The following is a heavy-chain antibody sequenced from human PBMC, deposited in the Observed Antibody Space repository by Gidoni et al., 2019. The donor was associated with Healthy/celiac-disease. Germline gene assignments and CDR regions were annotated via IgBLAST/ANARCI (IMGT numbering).Heavy chain of an antibody. D-gene: IGHD3-10*01. CDR2: IRGIGGST. CDR1: GLTFSSYA. Sequence: EVQLLESGVGLVQPGGSLRLSCAASGLTFSSYAMSWVRQAHGKGLEWVSAIRGIGGSTYNGDAVKGRYNIHRGNTKNTLYLQRTSLRAEDTAVYYCAKDTVAGRDYGMDVWGQGTTVTVSS. J-gene: IGHJ6*02. CDR3: AKDTVAGRDYGMDV. V-gene: IGHV3-23*01.